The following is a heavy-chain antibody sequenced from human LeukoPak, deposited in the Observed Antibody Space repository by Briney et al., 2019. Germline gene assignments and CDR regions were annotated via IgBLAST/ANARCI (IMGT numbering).Heavy chain of an antibody. CDR1: VESFSGYY. V-gene: IGHV4-34*01. D-gene: IGHD3-10*01. CDR2: INHSGST. J-gene: IGHJ6*03. CDR3: ARGYYGSGSHCCHMDV. Sequence: KPSETLSLTCAVYVESFSGYYWSWIRQPPGKGLEWIGEINHSGSTNYNSSLKSRVNISVDTSKNQFSLKLSSVTAADTAVYYCARGYYGSGSHCCHMDVWGKGTTITVS.